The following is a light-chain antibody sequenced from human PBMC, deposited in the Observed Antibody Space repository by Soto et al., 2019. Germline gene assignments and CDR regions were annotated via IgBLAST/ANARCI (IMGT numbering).Light chain of an antibody. CDR2: RND. J-gene: IGLJ3*02. CDR1: DSNIGSNF. Sequence: QSALSQPSSASATPGQRVTISCSGSDSNIGSNFVYWYQQVAGTAPKLLVFRNDQRPSGVPDRISGSKSGTSASLAISGLRSEDEADYYCASWDDSLSVWVFGGGTKVTVL. CDR3: ASWDDSLSVWV. V-gene: IGLV1-47*01.